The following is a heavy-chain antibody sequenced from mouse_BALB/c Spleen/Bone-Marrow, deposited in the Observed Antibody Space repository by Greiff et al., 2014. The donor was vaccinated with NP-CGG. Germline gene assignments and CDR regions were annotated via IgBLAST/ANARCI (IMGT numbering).Heavy chain of an antibody. Sequence: EVQLVESGGDLVKPGGSLKLSCAASGFTFSSYGMSWGRQTPDKRLEWVATISSGGSNTYYPDSVKGRFTISRDNAKNTLYQQMSSLKSEDTAMYYCARHQRYYAMDYWGQGTSVTVSS. V-gene: IGHV5-6*01. CDR3: ARHQRYYAMDY. CDR1: GFTFSSYG. CDR2: ISSGGSNT. J-gene: IGHJ4*01.